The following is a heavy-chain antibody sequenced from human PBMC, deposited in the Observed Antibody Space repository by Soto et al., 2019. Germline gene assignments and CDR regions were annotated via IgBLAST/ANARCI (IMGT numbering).Heavy chain of an antibody. CDR1: GGTFSSNT. V-gene: IGHV1-69*12. D-gene: IGHD2-15*01. CDR3: ATEAVADTTFDY. CDR2: IIPMFGTA. J-gene: IGHJ4*02. Sequence: QVQLVQSGAEVKKPGSSVTVSCRASGGTFSSNTISWVQQAPGQGLEWMGGIIPMFGTAVYTQKFQARVTITADESASTAYMELSSLRSDDTAVYYCATEAVADTTFDYWGQGTLVTVSS.